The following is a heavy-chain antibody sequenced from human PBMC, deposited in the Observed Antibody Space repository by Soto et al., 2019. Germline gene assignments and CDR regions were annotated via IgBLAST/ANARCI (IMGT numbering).Heavy chain of an antibody. CDR3: ARASADYYGSGGNWFDP. J-gene: IGHJ5*02. CDR2: IYYSGST. Sequence: SETLSLTCTVSGGSISSSSYYWGWIRQPPGKGLEWIGSIYYSGSTYYNPSLKSRVTISVDTSKNQFSLKLSSVTAADTAVYYCARASADYYGSGGNWFDPWGQGTLVTVSS. CDR1: GGSISSSSYY. V-gene: IGHV4-39*01. D-gene: IGHD3-10*01.